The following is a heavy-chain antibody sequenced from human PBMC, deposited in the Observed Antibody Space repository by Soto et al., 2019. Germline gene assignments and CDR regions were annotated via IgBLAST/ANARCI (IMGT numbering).Heavy chain of an antibody. Sequence: GESLKISCAASGFTFSNAWMSWVRQAPGKGLEWVGRIKSKTDGGTTDYAAPVKGRFTISRDDSKNTLYLQMNSLKTEDTAVYYCTTGGGVITFGGVIVDYWGQGTLVTVSS. V-gene: IGHV3-15*01. D-gene: IGHD3-16*02. J-gene: IGHJ4*02. CDR1: GFTFSNAW. CDR3: TTGGGVITFGGVIVDY. CDR2: IKSKTDGGTT.